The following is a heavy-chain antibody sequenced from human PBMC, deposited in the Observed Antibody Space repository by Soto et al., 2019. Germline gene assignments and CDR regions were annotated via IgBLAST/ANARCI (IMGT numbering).Heavy chain of an antibody. CDR1: GFTFGDYY. Sequence: GVSLSVSCAGSGFTFGDYYMSWIRQAPGKGLEWLSYISPGSRYPAYADSVKGRFTISRDNAKRSLYLQMMSLTAEDTAIYYCVRGGGGGLFDPWGQGTMVTVSS. CDR2: ISPGSRYP. J-gene: IGHJ5*02. V-gene: IGHV3-11*06. D-gene: IGHD2-15*01. CDR3: VRGGGGGLFDP.